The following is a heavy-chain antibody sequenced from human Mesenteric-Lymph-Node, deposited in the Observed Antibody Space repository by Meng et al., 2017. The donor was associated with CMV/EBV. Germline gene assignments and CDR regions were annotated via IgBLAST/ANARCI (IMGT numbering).Heavy chain of an antibody. D-gene: IGHD3-3*01. CDR2: INPNRGDT. Sequence: ASVKVSCKASGYTFTEYYLHWVRQAPGQGLEWLGWINPNRGDTKYAQKVQGRVIMTRDTSITTAYVELSSLRSDDTAVYYCARDNVDDFWSGDKGAFDYWGQGTLVTVSS. CDR3: ARDNVDDFWSGDKGAFDY. J-gene: IGHJ4*02. CDR1: GYTFTEYY. V-gene: IGHV1-2*02.